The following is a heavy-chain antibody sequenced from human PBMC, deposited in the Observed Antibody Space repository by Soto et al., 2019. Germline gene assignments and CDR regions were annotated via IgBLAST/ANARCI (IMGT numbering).Heavy chain of an antibody. CDR2: ISSDGMTT. CDR3: AKEIAVAGDLEY. CDR1: GFAFSYYG. Sequence: GGSLRLSCVASGFAFSYYGIHWVRQAPGKGLEWVGVISSDGMTTYYADSVKGRFTISIDNSKNTLFLQMDSLGPEDAAVYYCAKEIAVAGDLEYWGQGTLVTVSS. V-gene: IGHV3-30*18. D-gene: IGHD6-19*01. J-gene: IGHJ4*02.